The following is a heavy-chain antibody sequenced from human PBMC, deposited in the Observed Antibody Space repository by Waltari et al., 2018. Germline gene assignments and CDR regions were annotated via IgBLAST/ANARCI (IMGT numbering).Heavy chain of an antibody. Sequence: EVQLVESGGGLVKPGGSLRRSCVAPGFRFNAYTMNWVRHTPEKGLEWVSSIGSSSTYTYYADSVKGRFTISRDNAANSLHLEMNALRPEDTAVYYCASHLEDFYYYMDVWGKGTTVTVSS. J-gene: IGHJ6*03. CDR1: GFRFNAYT. V-gene: IGHV3-21*06. CDR3: ASHLEDFYYYMDV. CDR2: IGSSSTYT.